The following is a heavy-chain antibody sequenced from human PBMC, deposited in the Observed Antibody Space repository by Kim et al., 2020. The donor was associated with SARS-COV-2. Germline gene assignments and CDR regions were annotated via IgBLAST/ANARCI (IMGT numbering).Heavy chain of an antibody. V-gene: IGHV3-23*01. CDR3: AKSPIPVGLLPGF. J-gene: IGHJ4*02. CDR2: ISDSGGHT. D-gene: IGHD6-19*01. CDR1: GFTFGNYG. Sequence: GGSLRLSCAASGFTFGNYGMIWVRQAPGKGLEWVSAISDSGGHTYYADSMKGRFTISRDNSTNTLYLQLDSLRAEDTAVYYCAKSPIPVGLLPGFWGQGTLVTVSS.